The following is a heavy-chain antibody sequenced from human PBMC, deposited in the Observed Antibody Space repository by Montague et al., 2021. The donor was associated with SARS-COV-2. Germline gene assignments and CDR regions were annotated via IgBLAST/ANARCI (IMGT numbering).Heavy chain of an antibody. D-gene: IGHD1-14*01. J-gene: IGHJ6*02. CDR1: GASITSGNNF. V-gene: IGHV4-61*09. Sequence: TLSLTCTVSGASITSGNNFWTWMRQAAGRGLEWIGQNDTSGGTIYNPPLNTRVNILSDTSKNHFSLKPTSVTAAATAVYYCARHRPESGTSSPGVLGLFATVRVSASGMDVWGQGTTVTVSS. CDR2: NDTSGGT. CDR3: ARHRPESGTSSPGVLGLFATVRVSASGMDV.